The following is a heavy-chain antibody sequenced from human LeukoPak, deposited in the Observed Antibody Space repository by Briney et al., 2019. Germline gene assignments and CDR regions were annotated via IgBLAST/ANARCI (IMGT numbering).Heavy chain of an antibody. CDR1: GGSISSSSYY. Sequence: PSETLSLTCTVSGGSISSSSYYWGWIRQPPGQGLEWIGSIYYSGSTYYNPSLKSRVTISVDTSKNQFSLKLSSVTAADTAVYYCARHSGYAYYYYYGMDVWGQGTTVTVSS. J-gene: IGHJ6*02. D-gene: IGHD5-12*01. V-gene: IGHV4-39*01. CDR2: IYYSGST. CDR3: ARHSGYAYYYYYGMDV.